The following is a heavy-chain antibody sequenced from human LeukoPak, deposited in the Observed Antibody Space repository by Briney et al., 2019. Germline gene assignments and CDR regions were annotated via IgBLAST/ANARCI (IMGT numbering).Heavy chain of an antibody. CDR3: ARGVDDSSGYLASSEYFQH. CDR2: IIPIFGTA. V-gene: IGHV1-69*13. CDR1: GGTFSSYA. D-gene: IGHD3-22*01. J-gene: IGHJ1*01. Sequence: ASVNVSCKASGGTFSSYAISWVRQAPGQGLEWMGGIIPIFGTANYAQKFQGRVTITADESTSTAYMELSSLRSEDTAVYYCARGVDDSSGYLASSEYFQHWGQGTLVTVSS.